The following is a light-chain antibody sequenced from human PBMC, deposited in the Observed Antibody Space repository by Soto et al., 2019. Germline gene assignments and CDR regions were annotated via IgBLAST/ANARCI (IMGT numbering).Light chain of an antibody. J-gene: IGKJ1*01. V-gene: IGKV3-15*01. CDR3: QQYNDWPRT. Sequence: EVVMTQSPAILSVSPVERATLSFRASQSVGINVAWYQQKPGQAPRLLIYGASTRATGSPDRFSASGSATEFTLTISSLQSEDFAVYYCQQYNDWPRTFGQGTKVDI. CDR1: QSVGIN. CDR2: GAS.